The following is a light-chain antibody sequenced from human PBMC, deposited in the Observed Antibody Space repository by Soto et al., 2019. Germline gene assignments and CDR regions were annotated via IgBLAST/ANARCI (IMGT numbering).Light chain of an antibody. J-gene: IGKJ4*01. CDR3: QQRSSWPLT. V-gene: IGKV3-11*01. CDR1: QSVGSQ. Sequence: EVVLTQSPATLSLSPGERATLSCRASQSVGSQLAWYQQKPGQAPRLLINDASNRAPGIPARFSGSGSGTDFTLTISSLEPEDFAVYYCQQRSSWPLTFGGGTKVAIK. CDR2: DAS.